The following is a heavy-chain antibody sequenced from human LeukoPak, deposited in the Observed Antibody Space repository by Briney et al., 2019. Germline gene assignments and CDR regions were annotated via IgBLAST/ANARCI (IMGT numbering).Heavy chain of an antibody. Sequence: SETLSLTCIVSGGPISTHYWSWSRQPPGKGREWLGYNEYSGSTNYNPSLKSRVTISVDTSKNQFSLKLNSVTAADTAVYYCARGATFRGTYYMDVWGKGTTVTVSS. V-gene: IGHV4-59*11. J-gene: IGHJ6*03. D-gene: IGHD3-10*01. CDR1: GGPISTHY. CDR2: NEYSGST. CDR3: ARGATFRGTYYMDV.